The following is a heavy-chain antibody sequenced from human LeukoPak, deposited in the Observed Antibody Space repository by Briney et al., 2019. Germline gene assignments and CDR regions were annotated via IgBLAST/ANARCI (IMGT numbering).Heavy chain of an antibody. J-gene: IGHJ4*02. Sequence: SGGSLRLSCAASGFTFSSYAMSWVRQAPGKGLEWVSAISGSGGSTYYADSVKGRFTISRDNSKNTLYLQMNSLRAEDTALYYCAKDPRIERIQLYYDYWGQGTLVTVSS. CDR3: AKDPRIERIQLYYDY. CDR2: ISGSGGST. D-gene: IGHD5-18*01. V-gene: IGHV3-23*01. CDR1: GFTFSSYA.